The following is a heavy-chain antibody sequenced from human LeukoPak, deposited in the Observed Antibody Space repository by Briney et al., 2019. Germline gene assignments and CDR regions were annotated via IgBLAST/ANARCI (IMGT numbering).Heavy chain of an antibody. V-gene: IGHV1-69*13. J-gene: IGHJ4*02. Sequence: SVKVSCKASGGTFSSYAISWVRQAPGQGLEWMGGIIPIFGTANYAQKFQGRVTINADESTSTAYMELSSLRSEDTAVYYCANLLGSSSWIDYWGQGTLVTVSS. CDR2: IIPIFGTA. CDR1: GGTFSSYA. D-gene: IGHD6-13*01. CDR3: ANLLGSSSWIDY.